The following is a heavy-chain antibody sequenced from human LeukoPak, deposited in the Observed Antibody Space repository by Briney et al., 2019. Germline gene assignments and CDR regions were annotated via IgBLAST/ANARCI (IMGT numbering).Heavy chain of an antibody. D-gene: IGHD1-26*01. Sequence: GGCLRPSCAASGFTFSDYYMSWIRQAPGKGLEWVSYISTSGSIIYYADSVKGRFTISRDNAKNSLYLQMNSLRAEDTAVYYCARGYSGSYSDSFDPRGQGTLVTVSS. CDR2: ISTSGSII. V-gene: IGHV3-11*04. J-gene: IGHJ5*02. CDR3: ARGYSGSYSDSFDP. CDR1: GFTFSDYY.